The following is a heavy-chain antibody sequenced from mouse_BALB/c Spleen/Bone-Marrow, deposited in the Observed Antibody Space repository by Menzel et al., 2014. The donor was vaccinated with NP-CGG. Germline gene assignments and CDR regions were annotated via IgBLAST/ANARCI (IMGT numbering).Heavy chain of an antibody. J-gene: IGHJ3*01. V-gene: IGHV14-3*02. CDR3: ARMITAY. CDR2: IDPANGNT. Sequence: EVQLVESGAELVKPGASVKLSCTASGFNIKDTYMHWVKQRPEQGLEWIGRIDPANGNTKYDPKFQGKAIITADTSSNTACLQLSSLTSEDTAVCYCARMITAYWGQGTLVTVSA. D-gene: IGHD2-4*01. CDR1: GFNIKDTY.